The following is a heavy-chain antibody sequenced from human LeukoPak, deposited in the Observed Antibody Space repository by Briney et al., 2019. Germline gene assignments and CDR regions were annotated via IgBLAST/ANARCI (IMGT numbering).Heavy chain of an antibody. Sequence: SETLSLTCTVSGGSISSGSYYWSWIRQPAGKGLEWIGRIYTSGSTNYNPSLKSRVTISVDTSKNQFSLKLSSVTAADTAVYYCAREDVSSGWWTPFDYWGQGTLVTVSS. D-gene: IGHD6-13*01. CDR1: GGSISSGSYY. CDR3: AREDVSSGWWTPFDY. CDR2: IYTSGST. V-gene: IGHV4-61*02. J-gene: IGHJ4*02.